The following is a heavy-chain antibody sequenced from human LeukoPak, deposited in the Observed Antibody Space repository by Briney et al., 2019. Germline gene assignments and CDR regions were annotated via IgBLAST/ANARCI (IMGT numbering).Heavy chain of an antibody. D-gene: IGHD3-10*01. Sequence: SEALSLTCAVYGGSFSGYYWSWIRQPPGKGLEWIGSIYYSGSTYYNPSLKSRVTISVDTSKNQFSLKLSSVTAADTAVYYCARHKEVLLWFGELSGTWFDPWGQGTLVTVSS. CDR3: ARHKEVLLWFGELSGTWFDP. J-gene: IGHJ5*02. CDR1: GGSFSGYY. CDR2: IYYSGST. V-gene: IGHV4-59*05.